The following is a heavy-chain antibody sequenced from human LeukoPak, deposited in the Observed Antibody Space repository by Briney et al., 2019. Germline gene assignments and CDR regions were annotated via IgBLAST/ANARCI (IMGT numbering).Heavy chain of an antibody. CDR2: ISGGGGST. D-gene: IGHD1-1*01. Sequence: GGSLRLSCAASGFTFSSYAMSWVRQAPGKGLEWVSGISGGGGSTYYADSVKGRFTISKDNSQNTLYLQMNSLRAEDTAVYYCASHRGDYATGYFDYWGQGTLVTVSS. CDR3: ASHRGDYATGYFDY. J-gene: IGHJ4*02. V-gene: IGHV3-23*01. CDR1: GFTFSSYA.